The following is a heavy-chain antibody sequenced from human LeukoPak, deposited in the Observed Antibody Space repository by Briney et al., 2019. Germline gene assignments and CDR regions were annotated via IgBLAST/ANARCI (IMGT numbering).Heavy chain of an antibody. CDR2: ISYDGSNK. D-gene: IGHD6-19*01. V-gene: IGHV3-30-3*01. Sequence: PGGSLRLSCAASGFTFSSYAMHWVRQAPGKGLEWLAVISYDGSNKYYADSVKGRFTISRDNSKNTLYLQMNSLRAEDTAVYYCARDYVSGIAVAGSFDLWGRGTLVTVSS. CDR1: GFTFSSYA. CDR3: ARDYVSGIAVAGSFDL. J-gene: IGHJ2*01.